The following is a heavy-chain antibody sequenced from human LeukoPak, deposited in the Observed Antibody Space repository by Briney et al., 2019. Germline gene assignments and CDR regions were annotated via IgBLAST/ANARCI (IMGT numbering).Heavy chain of an antibody. Sequence: SETLSLTCTVSGGSMNNYYWSWIRQPPGKGLEWIGYIYYSGDTNYSPSLKSRVTISVDTSKNQFSLKLNSVTTADTAVYYCARDVSYSGSGSPQYAFDIWGQGTMVTVSS. CDR3: ARDVSYSGSGSPQYAFDI. CDR2: IYYSGDT. D-gene: IGHD3-10*01. V-gene: IGHV4-59*01. CDR1: GGSMNNYY. J-gene: IGHJ3*02.